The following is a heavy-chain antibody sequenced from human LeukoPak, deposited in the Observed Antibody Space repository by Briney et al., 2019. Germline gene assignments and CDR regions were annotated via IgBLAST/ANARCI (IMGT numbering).Heavy chain of an antibody. D-gene: IGHD6-13*01. V-gene: IGHV4-59*01. J-gene: IGHJ5*02. CDR1: GGSISSYY. Sequence: SETLSLTCTVSGGSISSYYWSWIRQPPGKGLEWIGYIYHIGSTNYNPSLKSRVTISEDTSKNQFSLRLSSVTAADTAVYYCARDLAAAGTIDPWGQGTLVTVSS. CDR3: ARDLAAAGTIDP. CDR2: IYHIGST.